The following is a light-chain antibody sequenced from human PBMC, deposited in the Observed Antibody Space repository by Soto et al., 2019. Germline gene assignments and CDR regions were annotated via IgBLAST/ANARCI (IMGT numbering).Light chain of an antibody. J-gene: IGLJ1*01. CDR2: NVT. CDR3: CSYAGTYTFYV. V-gene: IGLV2-11*01. CDR1: SSDVGGYDY. Sequence: QSVLTQPRSLSGSPGQSVTISCTGTSSDVGGYDYVSWYQQHPGKAPKLMIYNVTKRPSGVPDRFSGSRSGNTASLTISGLQAEDDADYYCCSYAGTYTFYVFGTGTKVTVL.